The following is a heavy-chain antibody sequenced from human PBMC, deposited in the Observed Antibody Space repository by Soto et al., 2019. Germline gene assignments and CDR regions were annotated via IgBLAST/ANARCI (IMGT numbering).Heavy chain of an antibody. CDR3: HFYLGGY. D-gene: IGHD3-16*01. CDR1: GFTFSSYA. V-gene: IGHV3-30-3*01. CDR2: ISYDGSNK. Sequence: QVQLVESGGGVVQPGRSLRLSCAASGFTFSSYAMHWVRQAPGKGLEWVAVISYDGSNKYYADSVKGRFTISRDNSKNTLYLQMNSLRAEETAVYYCHFYLGGYWGQGTLVTVSS. J-gene: IGHJ4*02.